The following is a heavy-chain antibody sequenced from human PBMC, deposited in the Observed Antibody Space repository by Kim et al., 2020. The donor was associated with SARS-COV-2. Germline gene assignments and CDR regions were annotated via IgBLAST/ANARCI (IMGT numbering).Heavy chain of an antibody. V-gene: IGHV4-34*01. CDR1: GGSFSGYY. J-gene: IGHJ4*02. Sequence: SETLSLTCAVYGGSFSGYYWSWIRQPPGKGLEWIGEINHSGSTNYNPSLKSRVTTSVDTSKNQFSLKLSSVTAADTAVYYCARTTLLXVSDYWGQGTLVTVSS. CDR2: INHSGST. D-gene: IGHD3-10*01. CDR3: ARTTLLXVSDY.